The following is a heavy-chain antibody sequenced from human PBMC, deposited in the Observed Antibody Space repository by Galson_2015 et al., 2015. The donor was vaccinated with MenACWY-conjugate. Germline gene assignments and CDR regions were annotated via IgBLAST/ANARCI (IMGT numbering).Heavy chain of an antibody. CDR3: ARDRSPYDSSGPFAY. Sequence: SVKVSCKASGGTFSSYAISWVRQAPGQGLEWMGGIIPIFGTANYAQKFQGRVTITADESTSTAYMELSSLRSEDTAVYYCARDRSPYDSSGPFAYWGQGTLVTVSS. D-gene: IGHD3-22*01. V-gene: IGHV1-69*13. J-gene: IGHJ4*02. CDR2: IIPIFGTA. CDR1: GGTFSSYA.